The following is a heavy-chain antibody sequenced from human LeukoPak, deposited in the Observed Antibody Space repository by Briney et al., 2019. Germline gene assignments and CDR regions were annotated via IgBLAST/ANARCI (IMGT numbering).Heavy chain of an antibody. CDR2: IDNDGTST. V-gene: IGHV3-74*01. CDR1: GFTFSNYW. CDR3: ARDYGWGTAGDY. J-gene: IGHJ4*02. Sequence: GGSLRLSCAASGFTFSNYWMHWVRQAPGKGLVWVSRIDNDGTSTSYADYVKGRFTISRDNAKNTLYLQMNSLRVDDTGVYYCARDYGWGTAGDYWGQGTLVTVSS. D-gene: IGHD3-16*01.